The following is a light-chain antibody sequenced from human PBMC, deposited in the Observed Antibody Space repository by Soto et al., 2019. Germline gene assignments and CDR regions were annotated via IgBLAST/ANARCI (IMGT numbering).Light chain of an antibody. CDR3: QHYYNWPRT. CDR1: QSVDIN. J-gene: IGKJ1*01. V-gene: IGKV3-15*01. Sequence: EIVMTQSPATLSVSPGERATLSCRASQSVDINLAWYQQKSCQAPRLVLYGASTRATGIPARFSGSGSGTEFTLTISSLQSEDFAVYYCQHYYNWPRTFGQGTKVEIK. CDR2: GAS.